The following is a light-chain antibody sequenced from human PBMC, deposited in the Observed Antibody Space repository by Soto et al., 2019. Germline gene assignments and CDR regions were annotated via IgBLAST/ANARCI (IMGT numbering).Light chain of an antibody. V-gene: IGKV1-39*01. CDR1: QSISSY. J-gene: IGKJ1*01. CDR2: AAS. CDR3: HQTFSTLSWT. Sequence: DIQMTQSPSSLSASVGDRVTITCRASQSISSYLNWYQHKPGKAPKLLIYAASSLQSGVPSRFSGSGSGTDFALTISTLQPEDFATYYCHQTFSTLSWTCGEGTKVEIK.